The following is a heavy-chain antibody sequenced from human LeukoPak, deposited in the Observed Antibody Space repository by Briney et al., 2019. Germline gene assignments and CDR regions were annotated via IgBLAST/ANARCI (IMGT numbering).Heavy chain of an antibody. Sequence: GGSLRLSCAASGFSFTTYWMHWIRQAPGKGLEWVANMKNDGSEKYYVDSVKGRFTISRDNAKNSLYLQMNSLRAEDTAVYYCARDSSYYAFDYWGQGTLVTVSS. J-gene: IGHJ4*02. V-gene: IGHV3-7*01. CDR2: MKNDGSEK. CDR1: GFSFTTYW. D-gene: IGHD3-10*01. CDR3: ARDSSYYAFDY.